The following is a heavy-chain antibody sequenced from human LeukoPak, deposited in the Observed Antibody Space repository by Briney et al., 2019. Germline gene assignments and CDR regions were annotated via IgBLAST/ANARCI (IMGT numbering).Heavy chain of an antibody. CDR3: ARDLLLGAAFDY. CDR2: ISAYNGNT. Sequence: ASVTVSCKASGYTFSSYGITWVRQAPGQGLEWMGWISAYNGNTNYAQKFLGRVTMTTDTSTSTAYMELRSLRSDDTAVYYCARDLLLGAAFDYWGQGTLVTVSS. J-gene: IGHJ4*02. D-gene: IGHD2-15*01. V-gene: IGHV1-18*01. CDR1: GYTFSSYG.